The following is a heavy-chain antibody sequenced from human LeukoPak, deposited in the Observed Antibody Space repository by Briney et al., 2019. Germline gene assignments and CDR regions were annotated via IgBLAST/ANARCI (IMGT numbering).Heavy chain of an antibody. J-gene: IGHJ4*02. CDR3: ARDRATRVGHYLDY. D-gene: IGHD1-26*01. V-gene: IGHV3-23*01. CDR2: ISGSGGST. CDR1: GFTFSSYA. Sequence: QSGGSLRLSCAASGFTFSSYAMSWVRQAPGKGLERASVISGSGGSTYYADSVKGRFTISRDNSKNTLYLQMNSLRAEDTAVYYCARDRATRVGHYLDYWGQGTLVTVSS.